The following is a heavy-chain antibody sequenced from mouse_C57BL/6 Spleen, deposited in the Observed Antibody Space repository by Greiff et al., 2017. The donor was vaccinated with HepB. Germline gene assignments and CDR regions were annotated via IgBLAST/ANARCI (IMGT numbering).Heavy chain of an antibody. CDR2: ISDGGSYT. J-gene: IGHJ2*01. Sequence: EVMLVESGGGLVKPGGSLKLSCAASGFTFSSYAMSWVRQTPEKRLEWVATISDGGSYTYYPDNVKGRFTFSRDNAKNNLYLQMSHLKSEDTAMYYCARGYSNWDYFDYWGQGTTLTVSS. CDR3: ARGYSNWDYFDY. D-gene: IGHD2-5*01. V-gene: IGHV5-4*03. CDR1: GFTFSSYA.